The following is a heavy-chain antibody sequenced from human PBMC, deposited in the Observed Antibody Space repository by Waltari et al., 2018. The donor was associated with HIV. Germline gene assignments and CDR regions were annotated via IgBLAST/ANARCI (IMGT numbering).Heavy chain of an antibody. CDR2: ISYSGGT. J-gene: IGHJ6*02. Sequence: QLQLQESGPGLVKPSETLSLTCTVSGGSISSSSYYWGWIRQPPGKGLEWIGGISYSGGTYSSPSIKGRVTISVDTSKSQFSLKLSSVTAADTAVYYCAGHGGGEDIVVVPAAHYGVDVWGQGTTVTVSS. CDR3: AGHGGGEDIVVVPAAHYGVDV. V-gene: IGHV4-39*01. D-gene: IGHD2-2*01. CDR1: GGSISSSSYY.